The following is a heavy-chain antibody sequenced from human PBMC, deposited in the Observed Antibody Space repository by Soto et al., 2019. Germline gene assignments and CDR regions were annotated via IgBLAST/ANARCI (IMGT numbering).Heavy chain of an antibody. J-gene: IGHJ3*02. CDR1: GGTFSSYA. CDR3: ARVSQWLIGAFDI. CDR2: IIPIFGTA. V-gene: IGHV1-69*13. Sequence: SVKVSCKASGGTFSSYAISWVRQAPGQGLEWMGGIIPIFGTANYAQKFQGRVTITADESTSTAYMELNSLRAEDTAVYYCARVSQWLIGAFDIWGQGTMVTVSS. D-gene: IGHD6-19*01.